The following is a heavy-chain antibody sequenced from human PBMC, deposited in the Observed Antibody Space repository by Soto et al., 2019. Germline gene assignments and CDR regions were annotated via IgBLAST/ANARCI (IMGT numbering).Heavy chain of an antibody. Sequence: QVQLVESGGGVVQPGRSLRLSCAASGFTFSSYGMHWVRQAPGKGLEWVAVISYDGSNKYYADSVKGRFTISRDNSKNTLYLQMNSLRAEDTAVYYCAKPLSWQIGDAFDIWGQGTMVTVSS. CDR3: AKPLSWQIGDAFDI. CDR2: ISYDGSNK. J-gene: IGHJ3*02. V-gene: IGHV3-30*18. CDR1: GFTFSSYG.